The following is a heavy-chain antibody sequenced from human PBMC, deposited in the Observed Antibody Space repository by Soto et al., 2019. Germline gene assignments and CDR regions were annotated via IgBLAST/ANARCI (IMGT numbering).Heavy chain of an antibody. Sequence: EVQLLQSGGGLVQPGGSLRLSCATSGFTFSSYAMSWVRQAPGKGLEWVSGSDSGGPTYYTDSVKGRFTISRDNSKNTLYLQMNSLRAEDTALYYCAKDMEYSYAKATFDYWGQGTLVTVSS. D-gene: IGHD5-18*01. V-gene: IGHV3-23*01. CDR2: SDSGGPT. CDR1: GFTFSSYA. CDR3: AKDMEYSYAKATFDY. J-gene: IGHJ4*02.